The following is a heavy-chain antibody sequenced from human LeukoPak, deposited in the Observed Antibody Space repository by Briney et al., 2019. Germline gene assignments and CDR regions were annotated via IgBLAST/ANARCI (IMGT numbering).Heavy chain of an antibody. J-gene: IGHJ4*02. CDR3: AKRPDEDSNYFDY. Sequence: PGGSLRLSCAASGFTFSSYGMHWVRQAPGKGLEWVAVIWYDGSNKYYADSVKGRFTISRDNSKNTLYLQMNSLRAEDTAVYYCAKRPDEDSNYFDYRGQGTLVTVPS. D-gene: IGHD4-11*01. CDR1: GFTFSSYG. CDR2: IWYDGSNK. V-gene: IGHV3-33*06.